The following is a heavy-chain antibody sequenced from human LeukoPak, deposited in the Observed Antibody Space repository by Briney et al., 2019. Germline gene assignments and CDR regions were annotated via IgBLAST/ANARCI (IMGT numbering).Heavy chain of an antibody. Sequence: GGSLRLSCAASGFTFSSYGMHWGRQAPGKGLEWVAVISYDGSNKYYADSVKGRFTISRDNSKNTLYLQMNSLRAEDTAVYYCAKIRNGTSSGIGYWGQGTLVTVSS. V-gene: IGHV3-30*18. D-gene: IGHD6-19*01. CDR3: AKIRNGTSSGIGY. J-gene: IGHJ4*02. CDR1: GFTFSSYG. CDR2: ISYDGSNK.